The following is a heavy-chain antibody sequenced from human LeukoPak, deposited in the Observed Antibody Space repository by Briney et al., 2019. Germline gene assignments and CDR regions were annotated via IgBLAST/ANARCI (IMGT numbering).Heavy chain of an antibody. D-gene: IGHD3-10*01. V-gene: IGHV4-31*02. CDR2: IYYSGST. CDR1: GGSISSGGYY. CDR3: ARSLLLWFGEPSGYFDY. J-gene: IGHJ4*02. Sequence: SETLSLTCTVSGGSISSGGYYWRWIRQHPGKGLEWLGYIYYSGSTYYNPVLKSRVTISVDTSKNQFSLKLSSVTAADTAVYYCARSLLLWFGEPSGYFDYWGQGTLVTVSS.